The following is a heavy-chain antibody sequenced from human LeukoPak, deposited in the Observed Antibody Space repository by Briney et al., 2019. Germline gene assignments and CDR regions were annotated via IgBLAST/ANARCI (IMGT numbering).Heavy chain of an antibody. V-gene: IGHV3-53*01. Sequence: GGSLRLSCAASGFTVSSNFLSWVRQPPGKGLEWVSDIYSGGSTYYADSVKGRFTISRDNSKNTLYLQMNSLRAEDTAGYYCTRGGGGSFPHYWGQGTLVTVSS. CDR1: GFTVSSNF. J-gene: IGHJ4*02. CDR2: IYSGGST. D-gene: IGHD2-21*01. CDR3: TRGGGGSFPHY.